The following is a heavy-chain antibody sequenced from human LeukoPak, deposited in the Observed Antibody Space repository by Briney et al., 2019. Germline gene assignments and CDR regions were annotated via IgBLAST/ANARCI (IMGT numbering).Heavy chain of an antibody. CDR1: GFIFDNYA. V-gene: IGHV3-43*02. CDR2: ISGGGGST. D-gene: IGHD6-19*01. Sequence: GGSLRLLWAAPGFIFDNYAIHWVRQAPGKGLEWVSLISGGGGSTFYADSVRGRFTISRDNTRKSLSLQMSSLRSEDTALYYCARESQTSGWYDYWGQGTLGTVSS. J-gene: IGHJ4*02. CDR3: ARESQTSGWYDY.